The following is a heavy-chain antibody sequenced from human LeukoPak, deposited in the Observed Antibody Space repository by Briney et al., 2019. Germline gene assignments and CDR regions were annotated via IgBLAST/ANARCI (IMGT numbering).Heavy chain of an antibody. D-gene: IGHD5-24*01. J-gene: IGHJ4*02. CDR2: IRYDESNK. CDR3: ARDLGWLQSDY. CDR1: GFTFSNYG. V-gene: IGHV3-30*02. Sequence: GGSLRLSCAASGFTFSNYGMHWVRQAPGKGLEWVAFIRYDESNKYYVDSVKGRFTISRDNSKNTLYLQMNSLRAEDTAVYYCARDLGWLQSDYWGQGTLVTVSS.